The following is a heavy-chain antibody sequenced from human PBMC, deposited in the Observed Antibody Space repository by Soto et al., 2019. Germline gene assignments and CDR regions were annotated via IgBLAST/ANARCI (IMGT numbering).Heavy chain of an antibody. CDR2: IYPRDSDT. J-gene: IGHJ6*02. D-gene: IGHD6-6*01. Sequence: SDALNISCNGSGYTFTTYWIGWVRQMPGKGLEWMGIIYPRDSDTRYSPSFQGQVTISADNSIATAYLQWNSLKASDTAMYYCARHEGIAARPGSPYYYYGMDVWGQGTTVTVSS. V-gene: IGHV5-51*01. CDR3: ARHEGIAARPGSPYYYYGMDV. CDR1: GYTFTTYW.